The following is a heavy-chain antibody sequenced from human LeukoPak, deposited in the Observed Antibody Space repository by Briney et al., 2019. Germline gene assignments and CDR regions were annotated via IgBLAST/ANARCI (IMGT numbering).Heavy chain of an antibody. D-gene: IGHD3-22*01. CDR3: ACLTTADAFDI. CDR2: IYDSGST. Sequence: ESSETLSLTCTVSGGSISSYYWSWIRQPPGKGLEWIGYIYDSGSTNYNPSLKSRVTISVDTSKNQFSLKLSSVTAADTAVYYCACLTTADAFDIWGQGTMVTVSS. J-gene: IGHJ3*02. V-gene: IGHV4-59*01. CDR1: GGSISSYY.